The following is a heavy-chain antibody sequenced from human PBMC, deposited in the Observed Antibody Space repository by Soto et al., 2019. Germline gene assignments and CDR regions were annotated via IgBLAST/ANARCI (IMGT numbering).Heavy chain of an antibody. CDR2: ISSSSSYI. CDR3: ARDDGYCSSTSCSPTDY. J-gene: IGHJ4*02. Sequence: GGSLRLSCAASGFTFSSYSMNWVRQAPGKGLEWVSSISSSSSYIYYAQSVKGRFTISTNNAKNSLSLQMNRLRAEDTAVYYCARDDGYCSSTSCSPTDYWGQGTLVTVSS. D-gene: IGHD2-2*01. CDR1: GFTFSSYS. V-gene: IGHV3-21*01.